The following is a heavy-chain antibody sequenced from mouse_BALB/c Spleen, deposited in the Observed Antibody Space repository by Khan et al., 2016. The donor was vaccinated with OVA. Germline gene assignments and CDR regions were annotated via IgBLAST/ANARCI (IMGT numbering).Heavy chain of an antibody. J-gene: IGHJ3*01. CDR3: ARSGYGSFAY. V-gene: IGHV1S29*02. CDR1: GYTFTDYI. Sequence: VQLKQSGPELVKPGASVKISCRATGYTFTDYIMDWVKQSHGKSLEWIGYIYPNNGDTGYNQKFKTKVTLTVDISSSTASMEFRSLTSEDSAVYYCARSGYGSFAYWGQGTLITVSA. D-gene: IGHD1-2*01. CDR2: IYPNNGDT.